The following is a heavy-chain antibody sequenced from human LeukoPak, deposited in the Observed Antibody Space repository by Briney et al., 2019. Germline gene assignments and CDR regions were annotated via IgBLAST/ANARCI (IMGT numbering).Heavy chain of an antibody. CDR3: ARPSTYYYDSIDAFDI. D-gene: IGHD3-22*01. CDR2: IIPIFGTA. V-gene: IGHV1-69*05. Sequence: EASVKASCKASGGTFSSYAISWVRQAPGQGLEWMGRIIPIFGTANYAQKFQGRVTITTDESTSTAYMELSSLRSEDTAVYYCARPSTYYYDSIDAFDIWGQGTMVTVSS. J-gene: IGHJ3*02. CDR1: GGTFSSYA.